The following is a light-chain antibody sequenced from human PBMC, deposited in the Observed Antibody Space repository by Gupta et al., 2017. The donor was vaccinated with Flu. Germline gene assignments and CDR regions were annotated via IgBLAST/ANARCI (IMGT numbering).Light chain of an antibody. V-gene: IGKV2D-29*01. CDR3: RQSMQFPLT. Sequence: DIVMTQSPVSMSVTLGQPAPISCSSSQSLLHSDGVTYLYWYLQSPGQTPQLLIYAGSNRVSGVADRINGSGSGTEFTLEFSSVEAEDVGTYYCRQSMQFPLTFGGGTKVEIK. CDR1: QSLLHSDGVTY. J-gene: IGKJ4*01. CDR2: AGS.